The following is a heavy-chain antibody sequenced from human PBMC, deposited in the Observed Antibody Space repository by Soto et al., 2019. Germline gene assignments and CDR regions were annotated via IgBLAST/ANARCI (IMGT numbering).Heavy chain of an antibody. CDR2: IIPIFGTA. CDR3: ARDDGYNLVGLDY. Sequence: ASVKVSCKASGGTFSSYAISWVRQAPGQGLEWMGGIIPIFGTANYAQKFQGRVTITADESTSTAYMELRSLRSEDTAVYYCARDDGYNLVGLDYWGQGTLVTVSS. J-gene: IGHJ4*02. V-gene: IGHV1-69*13. CDR1: GGTFSSYA. D-gene: IGHD5-12*01.